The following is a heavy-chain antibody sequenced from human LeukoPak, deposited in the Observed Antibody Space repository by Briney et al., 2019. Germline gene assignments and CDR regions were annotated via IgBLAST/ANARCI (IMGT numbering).Heavy chain of an antibody. CDR1: GFVVSSNY. J-gene: IGHJ5*02. D-gene: IGHD3-3*01. CDR2: ISSGRSYI. Sequence: GGSLRLSCAASGFVVSSNYMTWVRQAPGKGLEWVSSISSGRSYIYYADSVKGRFTISRDNAKKSVFLQMNSLRAEDTAVYYCARDRDLGVGNWFDPWGQGTLVTVSS. V-gene: IGHV3-21*01. CDR3: ARDRDLGVGNWFDP.